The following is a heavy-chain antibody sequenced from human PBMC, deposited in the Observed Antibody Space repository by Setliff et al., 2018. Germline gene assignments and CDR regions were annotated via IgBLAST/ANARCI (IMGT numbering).Heavy chain of an antibody. Sequence: ASVKVFCKTSGYPFTDYYIHWVRQAPGQGLEWMGRINPNSGATNFAQKFQGRVTMTSDTSISTAYMDLSRLRSDDTAVYYCARDLYNSGSDYWGQGTLVTVST. CDR1: GYPFTDYY. D-gene: IGHD6-25*01. CDR3: ARDLYNSGSDY. V-gene: IGHV1-2*06. J-gene: IGHJ4*02. CDR2: INPNSGAT.